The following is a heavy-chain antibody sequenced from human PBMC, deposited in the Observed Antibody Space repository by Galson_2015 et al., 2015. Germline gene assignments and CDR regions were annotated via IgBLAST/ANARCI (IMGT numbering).Heavy chain of an antibody. CDR3: ARTERGDY. CDR2: ISGSGGNT. D-gene: IGHD1-14*01. CDR1: GFTFSSYS. J-gene: IGHJ4*02. V-gene: IGHV3-23*01. Sequence: SLRLSCAASGFTFSSYSMNWVRQAPGKGLEWVSSISGSGGNTEYADSVKGRFTISRDNSKNTLYLEMNSLRAEDTAVYYCARTERGDYWGQGTLVTVSS.